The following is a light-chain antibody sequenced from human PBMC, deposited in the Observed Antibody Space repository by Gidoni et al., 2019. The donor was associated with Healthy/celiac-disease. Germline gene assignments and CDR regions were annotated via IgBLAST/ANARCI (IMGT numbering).Light chain of an antibody. Sequence: DIVMPQSPDSLAVSLGERATIHCKSSQSVLYSSNNKNYLAWYQQKPGQPPKLLIYWASTRESGVPDRFSGSGSGTDFTLTISSLQAEDVAVYYCQQYYSTPLTFGPGTKVDIK. CDR3: QQYYSTPLT. J-gene: IGKJ3*01. CDR2: WAS. V-gene: IGKV4-1*01. CDR1: QSVLYSSNNKNY.